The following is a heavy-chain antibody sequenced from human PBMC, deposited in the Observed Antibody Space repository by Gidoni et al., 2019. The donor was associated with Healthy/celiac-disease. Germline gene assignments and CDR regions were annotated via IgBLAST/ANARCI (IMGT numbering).Heavy chain of an antibody. D-gene: IGHD3-22*01. CDR2: INHSGST. Sequence: QVQLQQWGAGLLKPSETLSLTCAVYGGSFSGYYWSWIRQPPGKGLEWIGEINHSGSTNYNPSLKSRVTISVDTSKNQFSLKLSSVTAADTAVYYCARGRGVWRYYDSSGYPYYFDYWGQGTLVTVSS. J-gene: IGHJ4*02. V-gene: IGHV4-34*01. CDR3: ARGRGVWRYYDSSGYPYYFDY. CDR1: GGSFSGYY.